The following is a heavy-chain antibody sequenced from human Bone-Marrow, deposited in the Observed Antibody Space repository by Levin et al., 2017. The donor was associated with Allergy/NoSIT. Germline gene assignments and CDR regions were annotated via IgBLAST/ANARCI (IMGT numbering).Heavy chain of an antibody. J-gene: IGHJ4*02. Sequence: GGSLRLSCAASGFTFSSYEMNWVRQAPGKGLEWVSYISSSGSSIYYADSVKGRFTISRDNAKNSLYLQMNSLRAEDTAVYYCARQLGNFWSGYNYFDCWGQGTLVTVSS. CDR2: ISSSGSSI. CDR3: ARQLGNFWSGYNYFDC. D-gene: IGHD3-3*01. CDR1: GFTFSSYE. V-gene: IGHV3-48*03.